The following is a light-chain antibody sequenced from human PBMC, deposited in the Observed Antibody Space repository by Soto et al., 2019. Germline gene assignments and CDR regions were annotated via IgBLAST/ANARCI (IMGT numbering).Light chain of an antibody. CDR1: SSDVGGYNY. CDR2: EVS. Sequence: QSVLTQPASVSGSPGQSITISCTGTSSDVGGYNYVSWYQQHPGKAPKLMIYEVSNRPSGVSNRFSGSKSGNTASLTISGLQAEGEADYYCSSYTSSSTLVFGTGTKVTV. J-gene: IGLJ1*01. CDR3: SSYTSSSTLV. V-gene: IGLV2-14*01.